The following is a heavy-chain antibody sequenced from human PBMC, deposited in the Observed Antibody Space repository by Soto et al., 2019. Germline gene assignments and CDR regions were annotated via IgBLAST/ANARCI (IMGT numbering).Heavy chain of an antibody. J-gene: IGHJ6*02. D-gene: IGHD3-3*01. CDR2: IYYSGST. V-gene: IGHV4-31*03. Sequence: QVQLQESGPGLVKPSQTLSLTCTVSGGSISSGGYYWSWIRQHPGKGLEWIGYIYYSGSTYYNPSLKSRVTISVDTSKNQFSLKLSSVTAADTAVYYCVRGVLRFGDGMDVWGQGTTVTVSS. CDR1: GGSISSGGYY. CDR3: VRGVLRFGDGMDV.